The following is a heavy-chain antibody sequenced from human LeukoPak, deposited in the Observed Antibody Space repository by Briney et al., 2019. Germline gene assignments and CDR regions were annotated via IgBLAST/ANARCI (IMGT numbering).Heavy chain of an antibody. CDR3: ARGYSSSWTPPYYYYYMDV. D-gene: IGHD6-13*01. CDR2: INPNSGGT. V-gene: IGHV1-2*02. CDR1: GYTFTGYY. Sequence: GASVKVSCKAFGYTFTGYYMHWVRQAPGQGRGWMGWINPNSGGTNYAQKFQGRVTMTRDTSISTAYMELSRLRSDDTAVYYCARGYSSSWTPPYYYYYMDVWGKGTTVTVSS. J-gene: IGHJ6*03.